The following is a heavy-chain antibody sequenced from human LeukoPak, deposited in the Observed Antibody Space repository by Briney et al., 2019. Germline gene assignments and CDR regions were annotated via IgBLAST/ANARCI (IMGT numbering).Heavy chain of an antibody. Sequence: SGGSLRLSCAASGFTFSSYSMNWVRQAPGEGLEWVSYISSSSSTIYYADSVKGRFTISRDNAKNSLYLQMNSLRAEDTAVYYCARSGSYYDDAFDIWGQGTMVTVSS. CDR1: GFTFSSYS. V-gene: IGHV3-48*01. CDR2: ISSSSSTI. CDR3: ARSGSYYDDAFDI. J-gene: IGHJ3*02. D-gene: IGHD1-26*01.